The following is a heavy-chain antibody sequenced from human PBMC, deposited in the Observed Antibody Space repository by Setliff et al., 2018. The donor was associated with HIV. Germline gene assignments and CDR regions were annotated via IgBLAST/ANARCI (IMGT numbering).Heavy chain of an antibody. Sequence: PGGSLRLSCAASGFTFSDYPMNWVRQAPGKGLEWVSHIYPDSNNIDYTDSVKGRFTISRDNAKNSLYLQMNSLRAEDTAVYYCTTIQKLTTPVDYWGPGTLVTVSS. CDR3: TTIQKLTTPVDY. D-gene: IGHD4-17*01. V-gene: IGHV3-48*04. CDR2: IYPDSNNI. J-gene: IGHJ4*02. CDR1: GFTFSDYP.